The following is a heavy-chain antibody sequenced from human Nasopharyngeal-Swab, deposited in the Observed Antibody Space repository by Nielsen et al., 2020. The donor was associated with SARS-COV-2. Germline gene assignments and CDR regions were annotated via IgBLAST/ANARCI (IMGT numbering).Heavy chain of an antibody. CDR2: ISWNSGSI. J-gene: IGHJ4*02. V-gene: IGHV3-9*01. Sequence: GGSLRLSCAASGFTFDDYAMHWVRQAPGKGLEWVSGISWNSGSIGYADSVKGRFTIFRDNAKNSLYLQMNSLRAEDTALYYCAKNIAPFSWSPDYWGQGTLVPLSS. CDR1: GFTFDDYA. D-gene: IGHD1-26*01. CDR3: AKNIAPFSWSPDY.